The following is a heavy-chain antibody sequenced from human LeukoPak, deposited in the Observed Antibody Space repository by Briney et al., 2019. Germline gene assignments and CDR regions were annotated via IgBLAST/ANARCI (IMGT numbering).Heavy chain of an antibody. CDR1: GGSISSYY. CDR2: IYYSGST. V-gene: IGHV4-59*01. Sequence: SETLSLTCTVSGGSISSYYWSWIRQPPGKGLEWIGYIYYSGSTNYNPSLKSRVTIPVDTSKNQFSPKLSSVTAADTAVYYCARAPYSSGWYNWYFDLWGRGTLVTVSS. CDR3: ARAPYSSGWYNWYFDL. J-gene: IGHJ2*01. D-gene: IGHD6-19*01.